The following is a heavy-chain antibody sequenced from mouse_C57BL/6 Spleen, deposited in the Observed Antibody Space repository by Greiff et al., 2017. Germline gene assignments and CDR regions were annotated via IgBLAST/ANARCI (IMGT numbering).Heavy chain of an antibody. Sequence: LVESGAELVRPGASVTLSCKASGYTFTDYEMHWVKQTPVHGLEWIGAIDPETGGTAYNQKFKGKAILTADKSSSTAYMELRSLTSEDSAVYYCTRWRGTVVDWYFDVWGTGTTVTVSS. CDR1: GYTFTDYE. V-gene: IGHV1-15*01. CDR2: IDPETGGT. CDR3: TRWRGTVVDWYFDV. D-gene: IGHD1-1*01. J-gene: IGHJ1*03.